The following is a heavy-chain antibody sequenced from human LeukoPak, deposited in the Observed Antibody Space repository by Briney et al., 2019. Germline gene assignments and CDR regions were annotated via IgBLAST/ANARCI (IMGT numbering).Heavy chain of an antibody. D-gene: IGHD3-22*01. CDR1: GYTFTDYD. CDR2: INPSGGST. CDR3: ARDQSSGFQ. J-gene: IGHJ4*02. Sequence: ASVKISCKPSGYTFTDYDINWVRQAPGQGLEWMGIINPSGGSTSYAQKFQGRVTMTRDTSTSTVYMELSSLRSEDTAVYYCARDQSSGFQWGQGTLVTVSS. V-gene: IGHV1-46*01.